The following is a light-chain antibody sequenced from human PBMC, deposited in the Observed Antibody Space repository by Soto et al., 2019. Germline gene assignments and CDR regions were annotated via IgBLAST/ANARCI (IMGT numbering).Light chain of an antibody. J-gene: IGLJ1*01. CDR3: SSYTSSSTRV. V-gene: IGLV2-14*01. Sequence: QSALTQPASVSGSPGQSITISCTGTSSDVGGYNFVSWYQQHPGKAPKVIIYEVNNRPSGVSNRFSGSKSGNTASLTISGLQAEDEADYYCSSYTSSSTRVFGTGTKLTVL. CDR1: SSDVGGYNF. CDR2: EVN.